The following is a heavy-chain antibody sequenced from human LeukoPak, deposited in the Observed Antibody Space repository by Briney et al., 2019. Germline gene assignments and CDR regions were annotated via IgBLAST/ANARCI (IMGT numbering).Heavy chain of an antibody. CDR3: ARDLTGRSDY. J-gene: IGHJ4*02. Sequence: AATVKVSCKASGYTFTDYYMHWVRQAPGQGLEWMGWINPNSGGTNYAQSFQGRVTMTRDTSISTAYMELSRLRSDDTAVYYCARDLTGRSDYWGQGTLVTVTS. CDR1: GYTFTDYY. D-gene: IGHD3-9*01. V-gene: IGHV1-2*02. CDR2: INPNSGGT.